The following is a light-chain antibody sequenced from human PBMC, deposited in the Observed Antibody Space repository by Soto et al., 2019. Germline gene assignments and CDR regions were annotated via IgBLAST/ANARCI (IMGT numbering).Light chain of an antibody. CDR2: KAS. Sequence: DIQMTQSPSTLSASVGDRVTITCRASQSISNWLAWYQQKPGKAPNLLIYKASSLESGVPSRFSGSGSGTEFTLTISSLQPDDFVTYYCQQYNSYPLTFAGGTKVEIK. J-gene: IGKJ4*01. CDR1: QSISNW. V-gene: IGKV1-5*03. CDR3: QQYNSYPLT.